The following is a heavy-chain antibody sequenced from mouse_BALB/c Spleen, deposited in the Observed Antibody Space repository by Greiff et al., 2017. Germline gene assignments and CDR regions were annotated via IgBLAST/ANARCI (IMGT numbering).Heavy chain of an antibody. J-gene: IGHJ1*01. CDR3: ARDNGFHYYGSSYYFDV. V-gene: IGHV5-6-3*01. D-gene: IGHD1-1*01. Sequence: EVQRVESGGGLVQPGGSLKLSCAASGFTFSSYGMSWVRQTPDKRLELVATINSNGGSTYYPDSVKGRFTISRDNAKNTLYLQMSSLKSEDTAMYYCARDNGFHYYGSSYYFDVWGAGTTVTVSS. CDR2: INSNGGST. CDR1: GFTFSSYG.